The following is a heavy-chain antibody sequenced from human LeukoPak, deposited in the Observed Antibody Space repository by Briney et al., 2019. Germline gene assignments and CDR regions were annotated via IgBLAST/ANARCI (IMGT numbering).Heavy chain of an antibody. CDR3: ARGAAPDY. D-gene: IGHD3-16*01. J-gene: IGHJ4*02. Sequence: SETLSLTCTVSGDSISSYYWSWIRQPPGKGLEWLGYIYYSGSTTYNPSLKSRVTISVDTSKNQFSLKLSSVTAADTAVYYCARGAAPDYWGQGTLVTVSS. V-gene: IGHV4-59*01. CDR1: GDSISSYY. CDR2: IYYSGST.